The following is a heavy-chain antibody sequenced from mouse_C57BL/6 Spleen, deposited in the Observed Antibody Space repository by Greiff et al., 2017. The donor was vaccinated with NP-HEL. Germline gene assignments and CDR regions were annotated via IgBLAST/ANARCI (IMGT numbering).Heavy chain of an antibody. V-gene: IGHV1-7*01. J-gene: IGHJ3*01. CDR1: GYTFTSYW. CDR3: ARETAQATAWFAY. CDR2: INPSSGYT. D-gene: IGHD3-2*02. Sequence: QVQLQQSGAELAKPGASVTLSCKASGYTFTSYWMHWVKQRPGQGLEWIGYINPSSGYTKYNQKFKDKATLTADKSSSTAYMQLSSLTYEDSAVYYCARETAQATAWFAYWGQGTLVTVSA.